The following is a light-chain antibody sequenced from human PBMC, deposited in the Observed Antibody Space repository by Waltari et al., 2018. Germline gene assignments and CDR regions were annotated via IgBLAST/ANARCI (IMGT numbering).Light chain of an antibody. V-gene: IGLV2-8*01. J-gene: IGLJ2*01. CDR2: EVS. CDR1: SSDVGAYKY. CDR3: ASRGASKV. Sequence: QSALTQPPSASGSPGPSVTISCPGTSSDVGAYKYVSWYQQHPGKAPKLLIYEVSKRASGVPDRFSGSKSGNTASLTVSGLQAEDEADYYCASRGASKVFGGGTKLTVL.